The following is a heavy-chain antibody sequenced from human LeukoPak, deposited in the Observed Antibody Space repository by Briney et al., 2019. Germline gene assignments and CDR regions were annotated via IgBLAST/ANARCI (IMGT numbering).Heavy chain of an antibody. Sequence: SETLSLTCTVSGGSISSSSYYWGWIRQPPGKGLEWIGSIYYSGSTYYNPSLKSRVTISVDPSKNQFSLKLSSVTAADTAVYYCASSRVYYYDSSGYYYRFDYWGQGTLVTVSS. CDR1: GGSISSSSYY. CDR2: IYYSGST. CDR3: ASSRVYYYDSSGYYYRFDY. V-gene: IGHV4-39*01. J-gene: IGHJ4*02. D-gene: IGHD3-22*01.